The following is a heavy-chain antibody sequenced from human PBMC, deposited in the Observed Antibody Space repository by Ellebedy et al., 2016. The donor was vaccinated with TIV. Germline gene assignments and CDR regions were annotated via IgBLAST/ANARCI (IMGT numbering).Heavy chain of an antibody. J-gene: IGHJ4*02. CDR2: ISGSGGTT. V-gene: IGHV3-23*01. CDR1: GFTFSNYA. CDR3: AKLVGSIAARIGYYFDY. D-gene: IGHD6-6*01. Sequence: GESLKISXAASGFTFSNYAMSWVRQAPGKGLEWVSAISGSGGTTYYADSVKGRFTISRDNSKNTLYLQMNSLRAEDTAIYYCAKLVGSIAARIGYYFDYWGQGTLVTVSS.